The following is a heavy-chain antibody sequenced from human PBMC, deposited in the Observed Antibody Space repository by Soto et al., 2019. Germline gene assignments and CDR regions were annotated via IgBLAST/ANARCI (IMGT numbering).Heavy chain of an antibody. V-gene: IGHV3-64D*06. D-gene: IGHD3-3*01. CDR3: VKGNYDFWSGYPWFDP. Sequence: GGSLRLSCSASGFTFSSYAMHWVRQAPGKGLEYVSAISSNGGSTYYADFVKGRFTISRDNSKNTLYLQMSSLRAEDTAVYYCVKGNYDFWSGYPWFDPWGQGTLVTVSS. CDR2: ISSNGGST. J-gene: IGHJ5*02. CDR1: GFTFSSYA.